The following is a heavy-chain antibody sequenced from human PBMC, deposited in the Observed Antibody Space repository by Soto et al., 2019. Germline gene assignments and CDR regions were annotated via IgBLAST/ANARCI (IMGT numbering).Heavy chain of an antibody. CDR3: ARLERYTGYELHFDY. J-gene: IGHJ4*02. Sequence: PGASMKISCNGSGYSFTGFGSSWVRQMPGKGQEWMGRMDPSDSYTSYSPSFQGHVTISADRSISTAYLQCSSLKASETAMYYCARLERYTGYELHFDYWGQGTQVTVSS. V-gene: IGHV5-10-1*01. CDR1: GYSFTGFG. CDR2: MDPSDSYT. D-gene: IGHD5-12*01.